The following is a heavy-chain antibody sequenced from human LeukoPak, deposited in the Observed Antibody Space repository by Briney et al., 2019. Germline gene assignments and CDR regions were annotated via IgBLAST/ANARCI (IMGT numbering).Heavy chain of an antibody. J-gene: IGHJ6*02. CDR1: GYTFSNFG. D-gene: IGHD2-21*02. Sequence: VASVKVSCKASGYTFSNFGISWVRQAPGQGLEWMGWISAYKGNTNYAQKLQGRVTMTTNTSTSTAYMGLRSLRSDDTAVYYCAREGHCGGDCNYYYYYGMDVWGQGTTVTVSS. CDR2: ISAYKGNT. CDR3: AREGHCGGDCNYYYYYGMDV. V-gene: IGHV1-18*01.